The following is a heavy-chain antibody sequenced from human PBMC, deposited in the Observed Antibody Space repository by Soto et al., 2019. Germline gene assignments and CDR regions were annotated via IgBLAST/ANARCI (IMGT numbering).Heavy chain of an antibody. Sequence: QVQLVQSGAEVKKAGSSVKVSCKASGGTFSSYAISWVRQAPGQGLEWMGGIIPIFGTANYAQKFQGRVTITADESTSTAYMELSSLRSEDTAVYYCATGFWSGTPYYYGMDVWGQGTTVTVSS. V-gene: IGHV1-69*01. CDR3: ATGFWSGTPYYYGMDV. J-gene: IGHJ6*02. D-gene: IGHD3-3*01. CDR1: GGTFSSYA. CDR2: IIPIFGTA.